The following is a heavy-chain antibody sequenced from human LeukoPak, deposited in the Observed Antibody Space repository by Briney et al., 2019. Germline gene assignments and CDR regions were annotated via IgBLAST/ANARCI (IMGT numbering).Heavy chain of an antibody. CDR1: GFTFSSYA. J-gene: IGHJ4*02. Sequence: GGSLRLSCAASGFTFSSYAMHWVRQAPGKGLEWVAVISYDGSNKYYADSVKGRFTISRDNSKNTLYLQMNSLRAEDTAVYYCAKDNYYGSGSYYNPNYFDYWGQGTLVTVSS. V-gene: IGHV3-30*04. CDR2: ISYDGSNK. D-gene: IGHD3-10*01. CDR3: AKDNYYGSGSYYNPNYFDY.